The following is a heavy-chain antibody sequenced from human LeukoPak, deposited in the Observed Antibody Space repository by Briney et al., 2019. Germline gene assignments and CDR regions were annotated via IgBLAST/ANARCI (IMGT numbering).Heavy chain of an antibody. CDR2: VHDSGKT. Sequence: SDTLSLTCAVSGHSISSADWWGWIRQSPGKGLEWIGYVHDSGKTHYNPSLKSRVTMSVDKSKNQFSLKLTSVTDVDTAVYHCAKKRNGISYFDSWGQGTLVTVSS. V-gene: IGHV4-28*01. CDR3: AKKRNGISYFDS. D-gene: IGHD1-1*01. J-gene: IGHJ4*02. CDR1: GHSISSADW.